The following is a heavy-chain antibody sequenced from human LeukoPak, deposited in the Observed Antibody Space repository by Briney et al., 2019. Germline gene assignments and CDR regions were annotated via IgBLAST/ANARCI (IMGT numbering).Heavy chain of an antibody. J-gene: IGHJ3*02. CDR2: ITSSSSYI. CDR1: GFTFSSYA. D-gene: IGHD6-13*01. Sequence: PGGSLRLSCAASGFTFSSYAMSWVRQAPGKGLEWVSSITSSSSYIYYADSVKGRFTISRDNAKNSLYLQMNSLTAEDTAVYYCASTGSSWTFDIWGQGTMVTVSS. CDR3: ASTGSSWTFDI. V-gene: IGHV3-21*01.